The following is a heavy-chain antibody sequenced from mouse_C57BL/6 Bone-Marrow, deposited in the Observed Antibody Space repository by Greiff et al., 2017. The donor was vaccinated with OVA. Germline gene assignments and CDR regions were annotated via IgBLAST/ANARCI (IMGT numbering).Heavy chain of an antibody. CDR1: GYTFTSYW. Sequence: QVQLQQPGAELVMPGASVKLSCKASGYTFTSYWMHWVKQRPGQGLEWIGEIDPSDSYTNYNQKFKGKSTLTVDKSSSTAYMQHSSLTSEDSAVYYCARERADYYGSGNPYYVDYWGQGTTLTVSS. V-gene: IGHV1-69*01. CDR2: IDPSDSYT. D-gene: IGHD1-1*01. J-gene: IGHJ2*01. CDR3: ARERADYYGSGNPYYVDY.